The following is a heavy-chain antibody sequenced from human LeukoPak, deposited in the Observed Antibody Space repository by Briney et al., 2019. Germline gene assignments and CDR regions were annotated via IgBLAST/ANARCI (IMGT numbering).Heavy chain of an antibody. CDR1: RFSFSDYW. V-gene: IGHV3-7*01. CDR2: INQDASDK. D-gene: IGHD3-16*01. CDR3: LGGVAADY. J-gene: IGHJ4*02. Sequence: AGSLRLSGAASRFSFSDYWRTWVRQAPGKGVEWVANINQDASDKHYADSVKGRFTISRDNAKNSLYLQMNSLRVEDTAVYYCLGGVAADYWGRGTLVTVSS.